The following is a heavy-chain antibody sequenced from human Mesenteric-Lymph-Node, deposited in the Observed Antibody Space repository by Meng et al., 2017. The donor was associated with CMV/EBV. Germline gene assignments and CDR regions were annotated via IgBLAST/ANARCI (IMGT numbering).Heavy chain of an antibody. J-gene: IGHJ6*02. Sequence: GESLKISCAASGFRFSSYWMHWVRQVPGKGLVWVSRINSDGSRTSYADSVKGRFTISRDNAKNSLYLQMNSLRAEDTAVYYCARDQNFWSGYYKDYYYYGMDVWGQGTTVTVSS. CDR3: ARDQNFWSGYYKDYYYYGMDV. V-gene: IGHV3-74*01. CDR1: GFRFSSYW. CDR2: INSDGSRT. D-gene: IGHD3-3*01.